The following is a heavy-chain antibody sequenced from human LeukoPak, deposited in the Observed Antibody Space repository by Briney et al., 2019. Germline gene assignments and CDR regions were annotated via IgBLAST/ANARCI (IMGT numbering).Heavy chain of an antibody. J-gene: IGHJ6*02. V-gene: IGHV1-2*02. D-gene: IGHD1-26*01. CDR3: ARGAGATRSLYYYGMDV. Sequence: ASVKVSCKASGYTFTGYYMHWARQAPGQGLEWMGWINPNSGGTNYAQKFQGRVTMTRDTSISTAYMELSRLRSDDTAVYYCARGAGATRSLYYYGMDVWGQGTTVTVSS. CDR1: GYTFTGYY. CDR2: INPNSGGT.